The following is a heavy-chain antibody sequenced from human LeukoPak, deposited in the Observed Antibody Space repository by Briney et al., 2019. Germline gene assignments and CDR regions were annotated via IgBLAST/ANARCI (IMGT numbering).Heavy chain of an antibody. V-gene: IGHV4-34*01. CDR1: GASFSGYY. Sequence: PSETLSLTCAGYGASFSGYYWSWIRQPPGKGLEWIGEINHSGSTNYNPSLKSRVTISVDTSKNQFSLKLSSVTAADTAVYYCARGPMYYDILTGYYQTVSHDFFDYWGQGTLVTVSS. CDR3: ARGPMYYDILTGYYQTVSHDFFDY. CDR2: INHSGST. D-gene: IGHD3-9*01. J-gene: IGHJ4*02.